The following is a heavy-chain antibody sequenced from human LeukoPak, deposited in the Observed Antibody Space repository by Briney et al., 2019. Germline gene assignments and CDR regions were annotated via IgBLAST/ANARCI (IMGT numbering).Heavy chain of an antibody. CDR2: VWHSRST. V-gene: IGHV4-4*02. J-gene: IGHJ3*02. Sequence: SGTLSLTCAVSGGSISSSYWWSWVRQPPGKGLEWIGEVWHSRSTNYYPSLKSRVTISIEKSKNQFSLKLSSVTAADTAVYYCAGAYCGGDCYSGRAFDIWGQGTMVTVSS. CDR3: AGAYCGGDCYSGRAFDI. D-gene: IGHD2-21*02. CDR1: GGSISSSYW.